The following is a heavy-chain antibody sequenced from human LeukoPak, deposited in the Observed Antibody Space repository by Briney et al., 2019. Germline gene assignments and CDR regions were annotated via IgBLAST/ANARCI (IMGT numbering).Heavy chain of an antibody. CDR1: GDSISSSW. D-gene: IGHD1-26*01. CDR2: IYYSGTP. J-gene: IGHJ4*02. V-gene: IGHV4-59*01. CDR3: ARRGTVGPFDY. Sequence: SETLSLTCTVSGDSISSSWWAWIRQPPGKGLEWIGYIYYSGTPTSYNPSLKSRVTISVDTSKIQFSLKLRSVTAADTAVYYCARRGTVGPFDYWGQGTPVTVSS.